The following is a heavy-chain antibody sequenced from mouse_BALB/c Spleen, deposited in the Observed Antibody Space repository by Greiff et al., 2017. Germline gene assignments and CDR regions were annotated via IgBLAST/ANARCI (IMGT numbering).Heavy chain of an antibody. J-gene: IGHJ3*01. CDR1: GFSLTSYG. V-gene: IGHV2-9*02. D-gene: IGHD2-2*01. CDR2: IWAGGST. CDR3: AREGYDEAWFAY. Sequence: VQGVESGPGLVAPSQSLSITCTVSGFSLTSYGVHWVRQPPGKGLEWLGVIWAGGSTNYNSALMSRLSISKDNSKSQVFLKMNSLQTDDTAMYYCAREGYDEAWFAYWGQGTLVTVSA.